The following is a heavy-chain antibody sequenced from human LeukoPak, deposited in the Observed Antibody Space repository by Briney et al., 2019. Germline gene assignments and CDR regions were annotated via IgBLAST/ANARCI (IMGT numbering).Heavy chain of an antibody. J-gene: IGHJ4*02. Sequence: PSETLSLTCSVSGGSVTSGSYYWSWIRQPPGKELEWIGYISYRGSTNYNPSLKSRVTIAVDTSKNQFSLRLSSVTAADTAVYYCARHLSHRDYGDRRGGYYFDYWGQGTLVTVSS. V-gene: IGHV4-61*01. CDR1: GGSVTSGSYY. D-gene: IGHD4-17*01. CDR3: ARHLSHRDYGDRRGGYYFDY. CDR2: ISYRGST.